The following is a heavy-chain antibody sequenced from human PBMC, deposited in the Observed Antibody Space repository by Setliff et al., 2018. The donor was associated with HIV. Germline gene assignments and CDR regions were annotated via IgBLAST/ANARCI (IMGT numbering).Heavy chain of an antibody. J-gene: IGHJ4*02. CDR3: ASPANYYYESGVCGY. D-gene: IGHD3-10*01. CDR2: VDPEDGET. CDR1: GYTFRDYY. Sequence: ASVKVSCKASGYTFRDYYIHWVRQAPGKGLEWMGRVDPEDGETKYAEKFQGRVTIMADTSTVTAYMEMSRLRSEDTAIYYCASPANYYYESGVCGYWGQGSLVTVSS. V-gene: IGHV1-69-2*01.